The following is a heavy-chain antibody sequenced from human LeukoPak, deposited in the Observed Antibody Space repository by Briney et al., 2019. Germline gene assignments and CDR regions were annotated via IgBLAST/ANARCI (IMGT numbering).Heavy chain of an antibody. V-gene: IGHV4-59*01. CDR2: IYYSGST. Sequence: PSETLSLTCTVSGGSISSYYWSWIRQPPGKGLEWIGYIYYSGSTNYNPSLKSRVTISVDTSKNQFSLKLSSVTAADTAVYYCARGGYSGYDYAPLDYWGQGTLVTVSS. D-gene: IGHD5-12*01. CDR1: GGSISSYY. J-gene: IGHJ4*02. CDR3: ARGGYSGYDYAPLDY.